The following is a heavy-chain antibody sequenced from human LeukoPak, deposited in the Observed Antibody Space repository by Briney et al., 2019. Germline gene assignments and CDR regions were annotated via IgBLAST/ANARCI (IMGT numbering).Heavy chain of an antibody. J-gene: IGHJ6*03. CDR2: ISSDSSTI. Sequence: GGSLRLSCAASGFAFNTYSINWVRRAPGKGLEWVSYISSDSSTIHYADSVEGRFTISRDNAKNSLYLQMNSLRAEDTAVYYCARDAGFGELYYYYYMDVWGKGTTVTVSS. CDR3: ARDAGFGELYYYYYMDV. V-gene: IGHV3-48*01. CDR1: GFAFNTYS. D-gene: IGHD3-10*01.